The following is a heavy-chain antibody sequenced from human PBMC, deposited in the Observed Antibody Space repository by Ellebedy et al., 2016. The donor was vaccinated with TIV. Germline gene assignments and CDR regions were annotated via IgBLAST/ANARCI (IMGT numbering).Heavy chain of an antibody. CDR3: ARGSEILWFGELYYYYYGMDV. CDR2: INPSGGST. J-gene: IGHJ6*02. V-gene: IGHV1-46*01. CDR1: GYTFTSYY. D-gene: IGHD3-10*01. Sequence: ASVKVSCXASGYTFTSYYMHWVRQAPGQGLEWMGIINPSGGSTSYAQKFQGRVTMTRDTSTSTVYMELSSLRSEDTAVYYCARGSEILWFGELYYYYYGMDVWGQGTTVTVSS.